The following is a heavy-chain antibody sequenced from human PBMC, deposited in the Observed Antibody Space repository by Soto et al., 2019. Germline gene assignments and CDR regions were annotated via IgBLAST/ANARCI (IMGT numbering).Heavy chain of an antibody. CDR1: GGTFSSYA. CDR3: ARVGDSSGYYYYYGMDV. Sequence: GASVKVSCKASGGTFSSYAISWVRQAPGQGLEWMGGIIPIFGTANYAQKFQGRVTITADESTSTAYMELSSLRSEDTAVYYCARVGDSSGYYYYYGMDVWGQGTTVTVSS. D-gene: IGHD3-22*01. J-gene: IGHJ6*02. CDR2: IIPIFGTA. V-gene: IGHV1-69*13.